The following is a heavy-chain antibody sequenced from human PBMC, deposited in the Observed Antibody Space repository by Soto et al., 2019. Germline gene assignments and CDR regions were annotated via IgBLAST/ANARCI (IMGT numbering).Heavy chain of an antibody. Sequence: GSLRLSCAASGFSFSRYAIHWVRQASGKGLEWVAVISKDGSHKYYLDSVKGRFTISRDNSKNILYLQMNSLRDEDTAVYYCARSRSGAVADSFDFWGQGTLVTVSS. CDR2: ISKDGSHK. V-gene: IGHV3-30*04. D-gene: IGHD3-10*01. CDR3: ARSRSGAVADSFDF. CDR1: GFSFSRYA. J-gene: IGHJ4*02.